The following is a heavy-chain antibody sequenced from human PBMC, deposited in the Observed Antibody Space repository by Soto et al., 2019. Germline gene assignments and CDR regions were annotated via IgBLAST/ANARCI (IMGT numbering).Heavy chain of an antibody. Sequence: QVQLVQSGAEVKKPGASVKVSCKASGYTFTGYFLHWVRQAPGQGLEWMGWINSNSGETNFAQKFQGRVTMTRDTSISTAYMELSRLRSDDTAVYYCARETEAVGTKAFDIWGQGTMVTVSS. J-gene: IGHJ3*02. CDR3: ARETEAVGTKAFDI. CDR2: INSNSGET. D-gene: IGHD6-13*01. CDR1: GYTFTGYF. V-gene: IGHV1-2*02.